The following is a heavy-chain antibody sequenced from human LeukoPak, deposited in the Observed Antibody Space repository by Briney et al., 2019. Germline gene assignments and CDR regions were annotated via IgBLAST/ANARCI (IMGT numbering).Heavy chain of an antibody. V-gene: IGHV4-39*02. D-gene: IGHD4/OR15-4a*01. CDR2: IYYDGST. CDR3: ASSVWWPHYFDY. CDR1: GGSIRGNGYY. Sequence: SETLSLTCTVSGGSIRGNGYYWGWIRQAPGKGLEWIGSIYYDGSTYYNPSLKSRVTISVDTPKNSFSLKLSSVTAADTAVYYCASSVWWPHYFDYWGQGTLVTVSS. J-gene: IGHJ4*02.